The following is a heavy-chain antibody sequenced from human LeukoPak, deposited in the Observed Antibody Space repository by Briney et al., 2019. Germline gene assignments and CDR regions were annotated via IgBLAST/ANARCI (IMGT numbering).Heavy chain of an antibody. Sequence: GGSLRLSCAASGFTFSTYAMSWVRQAPGQGLEWVSSITISGSGTYYADSVKGRFTISRDNSKDALYLEMNSLSADDTAKYYCAKGYYGSGSSYFDCSGQGTLVSVSS. CDR2: ITISGSGT. V-gene: IGHV3-23*01. J-gene: IGHJ4*02. CDR3: AKGYYGSGSSYFDC. CDR1: GFTFSTYA. D-gene: IGHD3-10*01.